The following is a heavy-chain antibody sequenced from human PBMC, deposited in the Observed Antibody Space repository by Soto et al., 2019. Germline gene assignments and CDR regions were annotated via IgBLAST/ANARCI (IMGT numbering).Heavy chain of an antibody. V-gene: IGHV3-9*01. D-gene: IGHD2-15*01. J-gene: IGHJ4*02. CDR1: GFTFDDYA. CDR2: ISWNSGSI. Sequence: EVQLVESGGGLVQPGRSLRLSCAASGFTFDDYAMHWVRQAPGKGLEWVSGISWNSGSIGYADSVKGRFTISRDNAKNSLYLQMNSLRAEDTALYYCATSPSLGYCSGGSCSPFDYWGQGTLVTVSS. CDR3: ATSPSLGYCSGGSCSPFDY.